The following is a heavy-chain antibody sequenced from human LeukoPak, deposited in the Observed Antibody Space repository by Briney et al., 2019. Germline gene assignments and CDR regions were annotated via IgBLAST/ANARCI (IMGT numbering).Heavy chain of an antibody. CDR3: ARWAIAAAGTIDY. D-gene: IGHD6-13*01. CDR1: GFTFSSYW. Sequence: GGSLRLSCAASGFTFSSYWMSWVRQAPGKGLEWVANIKKDGSEKYYVDSVKGRFTISRDNAKNSLYLQMNSLRAEDTAVYYCARWAIAAAGTIDYWGQGTLVTFSS. J-gene: IGHJ4*02. V-gene: IGHV3-7*01. CDR2: IKKDGSEK.